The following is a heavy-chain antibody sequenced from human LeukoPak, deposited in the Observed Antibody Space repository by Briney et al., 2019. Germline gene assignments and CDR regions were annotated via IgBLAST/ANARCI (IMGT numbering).Heavy chain of an antibody. V-gene: IGHV3-33*06. CDR2: IWYDGSNK. D-gene: IGHD6-19*01. J-gene: IGHJ5*02. CDR3: AKADKWLVPAS. CDR1: GFTFSSYG. Sequence: GGSLRLSCVASGFTFSSYGMHWVCQAPGKGLEWVAVIWYDGSNKYYADSVKGRFTISRDNSKNTLYLQMNSLRAEDTAVYYCAKADKWLVPASWGQGTLVTVSS.